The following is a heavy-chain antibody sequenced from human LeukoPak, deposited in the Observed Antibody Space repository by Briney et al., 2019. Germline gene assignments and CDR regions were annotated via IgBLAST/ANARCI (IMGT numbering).Heavy chain of an antibody. D-gene: IGHD6-19*01. CDR1: GGSISTSIFY. Sequence: SETLSLTCTVSGGSISTSIFYWGWIRQPPGKGLGWIGSISYSGSTYYNPSLKSRVTISVDTSKNQFSLKLSSVTAADTAVYCCARGGWNYLDYWGQGTLVTVSS. J-gene: IGHJ4*02. CDR3: ARGGWNYLDY. V-gene: IGHV4-39*01. CDR2: ISYSGST.